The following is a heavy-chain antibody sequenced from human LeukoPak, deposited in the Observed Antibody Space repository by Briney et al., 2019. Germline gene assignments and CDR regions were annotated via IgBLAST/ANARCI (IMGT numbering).Heavy chain of an antibody. CDR1: GGSISSGNYY. V-gene: IGHV4-39*07. CDR2: INHSGST. J-gene: IGHJ4*02. CDR3: ARAARWGDSSGYSDY. Sequence: SETLSLTCTVSGGSISSGNYYWSWIRQPPGKGLEWIGEINHSGSTNYNPSLKSRVTISVDTSKNQFSLKLSSVTAADTAVYYCARAARWGDSSGYSDYWGQGTLVTVSS. D-gene: IGHD3-22*01.